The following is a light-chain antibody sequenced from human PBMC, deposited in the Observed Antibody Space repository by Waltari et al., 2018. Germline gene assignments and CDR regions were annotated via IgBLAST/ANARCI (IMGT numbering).Light chain of an antibody. CDR2: DAS. V-gene: IGKV1-5*01. J-gene: IGKJ2*01. CDR1: HTITNW. Sequence: IQMTQSPSTLSASLGDRVTLASRASHTITNWLTWYQQKPGNAPNVLIYDASTLESGVPSRFSGSGSGTEFTLTINSLQPDDFATYYCQHYNSFSHIYTFGQGTKLEI. CDR3: QHYNSFSHIYT.